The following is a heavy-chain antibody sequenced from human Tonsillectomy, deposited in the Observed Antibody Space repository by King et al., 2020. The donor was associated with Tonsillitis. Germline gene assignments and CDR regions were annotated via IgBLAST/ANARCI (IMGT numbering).Heavy chain of an antibody. Sequence: VQLVESGGGLVQPGRSLRLSCTASGFTFGESPMNWVRQAPGKGLEWVGFIRSKTYGGTREYAASVKGRFTISRDDSKSIAYLQMNSLKTEDTAVYYCTSGRGYSYGYEGINDYWGQGTLVTVSS. CDR2: IRSKTYGGTR. J-gene: IGHJ4*02. V-gene: IGHV3-49*04. D-gene: IGHD5-18*01. CDR1: GFTFGESP. CDR3: TSGRGYSYGYEGINDY.